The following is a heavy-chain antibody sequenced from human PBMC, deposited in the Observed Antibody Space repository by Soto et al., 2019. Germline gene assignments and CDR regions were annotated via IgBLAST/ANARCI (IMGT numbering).Heavy chain of an antibody. CDR2: IKQDGSEK. CDR3: ARDLFEAARRGEYAFDI. Sequence: PGGSLRLSCVASAFTLSSYWMSWFRQAPGKGLEWVANIKQDGSEKYYVDSVKGRFTISRDNAKNSLYLQMNSLRDEDTAVYSCARDLFEAARRGEYAFDIWGQGTMVTVSS. D-gene: IGHD3-16*01. V-gene: IGHV3-7*03. J-gene: IGHJ3*02. CDR1: AFTLSSYW.